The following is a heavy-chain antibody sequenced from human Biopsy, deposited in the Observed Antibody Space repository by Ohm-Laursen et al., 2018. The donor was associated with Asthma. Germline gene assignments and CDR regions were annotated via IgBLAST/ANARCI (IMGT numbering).Heavy chain of an antibody. Sequence: SVKVSCKASGYTFIGCHIHWMRQAPGQGLEWMGRINPNSGGTNYAQKFQGRVTMTRDTSISTAYMEVSRLRSDDTAVYYCARGQKSSGDRWFDPWGQGTLVTVSS. CDR1: GYTFIGCH. J-gene: IGHJ5*02. D-gene: IGHD7-27*01. V-gene: IGHV1-2*06. CDR3: ARGQKSSGDRWFDP. CDR2: INPNSGGT.